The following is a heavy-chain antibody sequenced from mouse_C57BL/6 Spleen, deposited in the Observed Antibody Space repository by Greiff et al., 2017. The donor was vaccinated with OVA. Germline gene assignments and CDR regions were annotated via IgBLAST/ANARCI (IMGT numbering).Heavy chain of an antibody. CDR1: GFNIKDYY. Sequence: VQLQQSGAELVKPGASVKLSCTASGFNIKDYYMHWVKQRTEQGLEWIGRIDPEDGETKYAPTFQGKATITADTSSNTAYLQLSSLTSEDTAVYYCARSGTYYGSLYYFDYWGQGTTLTVSA. D-gene: IGHD1-1*01. J-gene: IGHJ2*01. V-gene: IGHV14-2*01. CDR3: ARSGTYYGSLYYFDY. CDR2: IDPEDGET.